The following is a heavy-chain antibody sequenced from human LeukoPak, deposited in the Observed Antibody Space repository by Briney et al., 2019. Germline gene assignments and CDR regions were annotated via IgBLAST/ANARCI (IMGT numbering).Heavy chain of an antibody. Sequence: GGSLRLSCAASGFTFSSYWMSWVRQAPGKGLEWVANIKQDGSEIHYLDSVKGRFTISRDNAKNSLYLQMNSLRAEDTAVYYCAMDSSGWYDFDYWGQGTLVTVSS. CDR2: IKQDGSEI. CDR1: GFTFSSYW. J-gene: IGHJ4*02. D-gene: IGHD6-19*01. CDR3: AMDSSGWYDFDY. V-gene: IGHV3-7*04.